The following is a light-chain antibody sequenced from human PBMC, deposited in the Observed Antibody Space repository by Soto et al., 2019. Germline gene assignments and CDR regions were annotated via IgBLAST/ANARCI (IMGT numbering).Light chain of an antibody. V-gene: IGKV1-39*01. CDR2: AAS. J-gene: IGKJ3*01. CDR3: QQSYSSPIFT. CDR1: QSISTH. Sequence: DIQMTQSPSSLSAGVGDRVTITCRASQSISTHLNWYHQQPGKAPRLLVYAASSLQSGVPSRFSGSGSGTLFTLTISGLQPEDFGTYHCQQSYSSPIFTFGPGTRVDIK.